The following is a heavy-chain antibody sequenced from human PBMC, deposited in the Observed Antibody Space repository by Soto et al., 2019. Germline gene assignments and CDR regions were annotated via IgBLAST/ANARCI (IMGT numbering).Heavy chain of an antibody. CDR3: ARDSSSWFFNWFDP. CDR1: GDSVSSNSAA. J-gene: IGHJ5*02. Sequence: SETLSLTCAISGDSVSSNSAAWNWIRQSPSRGLEWLGRTYYRSKWYNDYAVSVKSRITVNPDTSKNQFSLQLNSVTPEDTAVYYCARDSSSWFFNWFDPWGQGTLVTVSS. CDR2: TYYRSKWYN. D-gene: IGHD6-13*01. V-gene: IGHV6-1*01.